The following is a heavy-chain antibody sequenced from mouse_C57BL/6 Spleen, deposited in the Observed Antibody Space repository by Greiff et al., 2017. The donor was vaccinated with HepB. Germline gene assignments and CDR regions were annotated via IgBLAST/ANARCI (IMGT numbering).Heavy chain of an antibody. Sequence: QVQLQQPGAELVKPGASVKLSCKASGYTFTSYWMHWVKQRPGQGLEWIGMIHPNSGSTNYNEKFKSKATLTVDKSSSTAYMQLSSLTSEDSAVYYCARGDYDGGYFDVWGTGTTVTVSS. CDR3: ARGDYDGGYFDV. J-gene: IGHJ1*03. D-gene: IGHD2-4*01. V-gene: IGHV1-64*01. CDR2: IHPNSGST. CDR1: GYTFTSYW.